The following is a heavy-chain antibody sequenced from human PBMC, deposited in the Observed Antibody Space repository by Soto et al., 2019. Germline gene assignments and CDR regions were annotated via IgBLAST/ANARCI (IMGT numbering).Heavy chain of an antibody. CDR1: GFTFDDYA. V-gene: IGHV3-9*01. D-gene: IGHD6-19*01. J-gene: IGHJ6*02. Sequence: EVQLVESGGGLVQPGRSLRLSCAASGFTFDDYAMHWVRQAPGKGLEWVSGISWNSGSIGYADSVKGRFTISRDNAKNSLYLQMNSLRAEDTALYYCAKDRSSGWPTTPHGMDVWGQGTTVTVSS. CDR3: AKDRSSGWPTTPHGMDV. CDR2: ISWNSGSI.